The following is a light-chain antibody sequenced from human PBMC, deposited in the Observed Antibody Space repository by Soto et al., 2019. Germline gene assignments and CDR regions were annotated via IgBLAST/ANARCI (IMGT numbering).Light chain of an antibody. J-gene: IGKJ1*01. CDR3: QQYSSSPRT. CDR1: QSVSSY. V-gene: IGKV3-20*01. Sequence: EIVLTQFPATLSLSPGDGATLSCRASQSVSSYLAWYHQKPGQAPRLLIYGASSRATDIPDRFRGSGSGRDFVLNISRLEPEDFGMYYCQQYSSSPRTFGQGTKVDI. CDR2: GAS.